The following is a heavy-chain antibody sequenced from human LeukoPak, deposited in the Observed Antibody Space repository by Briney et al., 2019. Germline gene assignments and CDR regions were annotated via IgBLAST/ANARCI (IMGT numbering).Heavy chain of an antibody. J-gene: IGHJ4*02. CDR1: GYTFTSYD. D-gene: IGHD6-13*01. CDR2: MNPNSGNT. CDR3: ARWGSSWSDVGFDY. Sequence: ASVKVSCKASGYTFTSYDINWVRQATGQGLEWMGWMNPNSGNTGYAQKFQGRVTMTRNTSISTAYMELSSLRSEDTAVYYCARWGSSWSDVGFDYWGQGTLVTVSS. V-gene: IGHV1-8*01.